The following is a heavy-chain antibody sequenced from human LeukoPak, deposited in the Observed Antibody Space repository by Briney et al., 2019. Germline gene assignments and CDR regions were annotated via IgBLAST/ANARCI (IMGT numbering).Heavy chain of an antibody. CDR1: GGSFSGYY. D-gene: IGHD2/OR15-2a*01. Sequence: SETLSLTCAVYGGSFSGYYWSWIRQFPGKGLEWIGEINHSGSTNYNPSLKSRVTVSFDTSKSQFSLRLTSVTAADTAVYYCATKDTTAHHYGAFDIWGQGTMVAVSS. CDR3: ATKDTTAHHYGAFDI. V-gene: IGHV4-34*01. CDR2: INHSGST. J-gene: IGHJ3*02.